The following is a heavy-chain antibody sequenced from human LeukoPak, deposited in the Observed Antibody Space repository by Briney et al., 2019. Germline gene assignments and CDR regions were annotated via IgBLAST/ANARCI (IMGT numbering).Heavy chain of an antibody. CDR1: GFTVSSNY. CDR2: ISSSGSTI. CDR3: ARFYGDRNAYYYYGMDV. J-gene: IGHJ6*02. V-gene: IGHV3-11*04. D-gene: IGHD4-17*01. Sequence: GGSLRLSCAASGFTVSSNYMSWVRQAPGKGLEWVSYISSSGSTIYYADSVKGRFTISRDNAKNSLYLQMNSLRAEDTAVYYCARFYGDRNAYYYYGMDVWGQGTTVTVSS.